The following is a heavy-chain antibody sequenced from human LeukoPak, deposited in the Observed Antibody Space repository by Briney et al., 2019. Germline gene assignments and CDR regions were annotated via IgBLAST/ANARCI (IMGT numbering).Heavy chain of an antibody. CDR2: INPNSGGT. CDR1: GYTFTGYY. D-gene: IGHD3-22*01. V-gene: IGHV1-2*02. J-gene: IGHJ3*02. Sequence: ASVKVSCKASGYTFTGYYIHWVRQAPGQGLEWMGWINPNSGGTNYAQKFQGRVTMTRDTSITTAYMDLSRLRSDDTAGYYCASPMPHQMYDSRGGDAFDIWGQGTMVTVSS. CDR3: ASPMPHQMYDSRGGDAFDI.